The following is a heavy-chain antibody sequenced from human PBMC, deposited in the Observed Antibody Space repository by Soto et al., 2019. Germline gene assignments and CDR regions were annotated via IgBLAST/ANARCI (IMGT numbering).Heavy chain of an antibody. D-gene: IGHD6-13*01. V-gene: IGHV1-69*01. CDR3: AIRSSSWSYCYYGMDV. CDR2: IIPIFGTA. CDR1: GGTFSSYA. J-gene: IGHJ6*02. Sequence: QVQLVQSGAEVKKPGSSVKVSCKASGGTFSSYAISWVRQAPGQGLEWMGGIIPIFGTANYAQKVQGRVTITADESTSTAYMELSSLRSEDTAVYYCAIRSSSWSYCYYGMDVWGQGTPFTVSS.